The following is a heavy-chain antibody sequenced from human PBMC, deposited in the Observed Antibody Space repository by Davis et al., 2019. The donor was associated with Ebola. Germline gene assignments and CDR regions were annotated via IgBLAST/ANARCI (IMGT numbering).Heavy chain of an antibody. CDR2: IHIADSDT. CDR1: EYTFLTYW. CDR3: ASSLASSSHIHG. D-gene: IGHD2-2*01. V-gene: IGHV5-51*01. Sequence: GESLKISCKGSEYTFLTYWIGWVRQMPGKGLEWIGIIHIADSDTRYSPSFRGQVTISADKSAITAYLQWNSLKASDTAMYYCASSLASSSHIHGWGQGTLITVSS. J-gene: IGHJ4*02.